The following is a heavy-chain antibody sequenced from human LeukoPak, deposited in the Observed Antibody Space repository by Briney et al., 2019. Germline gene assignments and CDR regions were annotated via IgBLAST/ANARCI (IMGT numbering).Heavy chain of an antibody. J-gene: IGHJ6*02. Sequence: GASVKVSCKASGYTFTSYDINWVRQATGQGLGWMGWMNPNSGNTGYAQKFQGRVTMTRNTSISTAYMELSSLRSEDTAVYYCARGLNDYVWGSYPWAYYYYGMDVWGQGTTVTVSS. CDR2: MNPNSGNT. D-gene: IGHD3-16*02. V-gene: IGHV1-8*01. CDR3: ARGLNDYVWGSYPWAYYYYGMDV. CDR1: GYTFTSYD.